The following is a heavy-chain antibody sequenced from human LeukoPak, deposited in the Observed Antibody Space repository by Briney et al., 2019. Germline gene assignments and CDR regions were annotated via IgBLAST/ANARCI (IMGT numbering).Heavy chain of an antibody. J-gene: IGHJ6*02. CDR3: ARDPQYQLLSDYYYGMDV. CDR1: GGTFSSYA. V-gene: IGHV1-69*05. Sequence: ASVKVSCKASGGTFSSYAISWVRQAPGQGLEWMGGIIPIFGTANYAQKFQGRVTMTRDTSTSTVYMELSSLRSEDTAVYYCARDPQYQLLSDYYYGMDVWGQGTTVTVSS. D-gene: IGHD2-2*01. CDR2: IIPIFGTA.